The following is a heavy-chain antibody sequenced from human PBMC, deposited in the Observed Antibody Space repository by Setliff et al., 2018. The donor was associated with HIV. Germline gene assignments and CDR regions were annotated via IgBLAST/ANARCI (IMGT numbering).Heavy chain of an antibody. D-gene: IGHD2-8*01. Sequence: TLSLTCAVYGESFSGYYWSWIRQPAGKGLEWLGEINHSGRAKYNPSLKSRVTISVDTSKNQFSLRLSSVTAADTAVYYCARGAPYCNHGICHLFDYWGQGNLVTVSS. V-gene: IGHV4-34*01. CDR1: GESFSGYY. CDR2: INHSGRA. J-gene: IGHJ4*02. CDR3: ARGAPYCNHGICHLFDY.